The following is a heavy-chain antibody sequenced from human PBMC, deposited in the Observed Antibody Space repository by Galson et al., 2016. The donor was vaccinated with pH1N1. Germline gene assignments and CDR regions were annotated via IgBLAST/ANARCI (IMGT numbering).Heavy chain of an antibody. D-gene: IGHD1-1*01. CDR2: LNPDGGGT. Sequence: SVKVSCKASGYTFSGRSIHWVRQAPGQGLEWMGWLNPDGGGTKYGQKFRGRVSMTRHTSMTYMEMNTLRADDTAVYYCARRHDDGYFEGAFYIWGLGTMFTVSS. CDR1: GYTFSGRS. J-gene: IGHJ3*02. CDR3: ARRHDDGYFEGAFYI. V-gene: IGHV1-2*02.